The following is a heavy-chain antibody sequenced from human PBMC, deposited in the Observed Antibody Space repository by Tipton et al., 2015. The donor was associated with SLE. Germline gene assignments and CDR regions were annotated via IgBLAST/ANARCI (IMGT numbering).Heavy chain of an antibody. CDR3: ARSDYDFWSGHWAVNWFDP. V-gene: IGHV4-39*07. CDR2: IYYSGST. CDR1: GGSISSSYY. J-gene: IGHJ5*02. Sequence: TLSLTCTVSGGSISSSYYWGWIRQPPGKGLEWIGSIYYSGSTYYNPSLMSRVTISVDTSKNQFSLNLSSLTAADTAVYFCARSDYDFWSGHWAVNWFDPWGQGTLVTVSS. D-gene: IGHD3-3*01.